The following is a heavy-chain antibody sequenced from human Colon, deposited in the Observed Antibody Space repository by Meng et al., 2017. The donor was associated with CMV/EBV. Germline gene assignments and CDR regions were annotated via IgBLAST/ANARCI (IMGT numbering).Heavy chain of an antibody. V-gene: IGHV1-8*01. J-gene: IGHJ6*02. CDR1: GYNFISYD. CDR3: ARDVDRNFGDATQKLYAMGV. CDR2: MNPYTGDT. Sequence: ASVKVSCKASGYNFISYDIIWVRQGPGQGLEWMGWMNPYTGDTDYAQKFHGRITVTRDTSINTVYMELTSLRSDDSAVYFCARDVDRNFGDATQKLYAMGVWGQGTTVTVSS. D-gene: IGHD5-24*01.